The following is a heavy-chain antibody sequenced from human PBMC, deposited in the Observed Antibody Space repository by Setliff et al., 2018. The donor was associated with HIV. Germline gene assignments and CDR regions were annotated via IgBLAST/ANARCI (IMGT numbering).Heavy chain of an antibody. CDR3: ARGQSCTNGVCYQY. Sequence: SETLSLTCTVSGGSISTYYWSWIRQPPGKGLEWIGYIYHSGSTNYNPSLKSRVSISVDTSKNEFSLNLSSLTAADTAVYYCARGQSCTNGVCYQYWGQGTLVTVSS. V-gene: IGHV4-59*01. D-gene: IGHD2-8*01. J-gene: IGHJ4*02. CDR2: IYHSGST. CDR1: GGSISTYY.